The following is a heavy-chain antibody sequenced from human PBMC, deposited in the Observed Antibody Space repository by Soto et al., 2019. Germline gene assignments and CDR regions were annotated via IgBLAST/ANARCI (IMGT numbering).Heavy chain of an antibody. CDR3: ARAFVGGLRYTNFDY. CDR1: GGSISSGGYY. Sequence: KPSETLSLTCTVSGGSISSGGYYWSWIRQHPGKGLEWIGYIYYSGSTYYNPSLKSRVTISVDTSKNQFSLKLSSVTAADTAVYYCARAFVGGLRYTNFDYWGQGTLVTVSS. J-gene: IGHJ4*02. CDR2: IYYSGST. V-gene: IGHV4-31*03. D-gene: IGHD4-17*01.